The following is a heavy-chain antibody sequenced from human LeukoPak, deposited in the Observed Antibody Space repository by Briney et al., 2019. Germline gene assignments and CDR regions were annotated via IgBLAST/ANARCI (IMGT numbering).Heavy chain of an antibody. CDR1: GFTFSSYW. Sequence: PGGSLRLSCAASGFTFSSYWMRWVRQAPGKGLEWVANIKQDGSEKYYVDSVKGRFTISRDNAKNSLYLQMNSLRAEDTAVYYCARLQRSYYRAFDIWGQGTMVTVSS. CDR3: ARLQRSYYRAFDI. J-gene: IGHJ3*02. D-gene: IGHD1-26*01. CDR2: IKQDGSEK. V-gene: IGHV3-7*01.